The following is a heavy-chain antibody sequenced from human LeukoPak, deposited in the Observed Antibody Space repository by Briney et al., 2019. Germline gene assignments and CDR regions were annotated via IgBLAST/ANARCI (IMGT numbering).Heavy chain of an antibody. D-gene: IGHD4-17*01. V-gene: IGHV1-2*04. CDR2: INPKNSGT. CDR3: ARVTVTTLFDH. J-gene: IGHJ4*02. CDR1: GYTFSDYY. Sequence: ASVKVSCKTSGYTFSDYYIHWVRQDPGQGLEWMGWINPKNSGTKYAQKFQGWITMTTDTSTSTAHMELTSLRSNDTAVYYCARVTVTTLFDHWGPGTLVTVSS.